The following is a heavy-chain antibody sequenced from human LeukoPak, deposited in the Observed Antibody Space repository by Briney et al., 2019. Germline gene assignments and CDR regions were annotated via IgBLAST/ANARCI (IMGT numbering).Heavy chain of an antibody. CDR3: ARVRFYYDSSGYPNDAFDI. CDR1: GGSISSYY. Sequence: SETLSLTCTVSGGSISSYYWSWIRQPAGKGPEWIGRIYTSGSTNYNPSLKSRVTMSVDTSKNQFSLKLSSVTAADTAVYYCARVRFYYDSSGYPNDAFDIWGQGTMVTVSS. V-gene: IGHV4-4*07. J-gene: IGHJ3*02. CDR2: IYTSGST. D-gene: IGHD3-22*01.